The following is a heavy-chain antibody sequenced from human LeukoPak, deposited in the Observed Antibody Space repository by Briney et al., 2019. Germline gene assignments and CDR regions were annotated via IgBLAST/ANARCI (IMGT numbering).Heavy chain of an antibody. D-gene: IGHD5-18*01. J-gene: IGHJ4*02. Sequence: GRSLRLPCAASGFTFSSYAMHWVRQAPGKGLEWVAVISYDGSNKYYADSVKGRFTISRDNSKNTLYRQMNSLRAEETAVYYCARDCGYSYGPFDYWGQGTLVTVSS. CDR1: GFTFSSYA. CDR3: ARDCGYSYGPFDY. V-gene: IGHV3-30*04. CDR2: ISYDGSNK.